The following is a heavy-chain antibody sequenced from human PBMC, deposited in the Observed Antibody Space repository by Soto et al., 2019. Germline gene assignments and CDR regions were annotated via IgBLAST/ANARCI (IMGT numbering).Heavy chain of an antibody. CDR3: ARDLGELRYFDWLPIWGAFDI. Sequence: ASVKVSCKASGYTFTGYYMHWVRQAPGQGLEWMGWINPNSGGTNYAQKLQGWVTMTRDTSISTAYMELSRLRSDDTAVYYCARDLGELRYFDWLPIWGAFDIWGQGTMVTVSS. V-gene: IGHV1-2*04. CDR2: INPNSGGT. CDR1: GYTFTGYY. J-gene: IGHJ3*02. D-gene: IGHD3-9*01.